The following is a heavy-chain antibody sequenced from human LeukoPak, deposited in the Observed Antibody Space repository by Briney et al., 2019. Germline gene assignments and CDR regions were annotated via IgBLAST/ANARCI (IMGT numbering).Heavy chain of an antibody. V-gene: IGHV3-23*01. J-gene: IGHJ4*02. CDR1: GLTFSSYS. D-gene: IGHD3-16*01. Sequence: TGGSLRLSCAASGLTFSSYSMSWIRQAPGKGLEWVSAIRARGGLTYYADSVRGGFTLSRDNSKNTLYLKMNSLSAEDTAVYYCAKHEGAMPFDFWGRGTLVTVSS. CDR2: IRARGGLT. CDR3: AKHEGAMPFDF.